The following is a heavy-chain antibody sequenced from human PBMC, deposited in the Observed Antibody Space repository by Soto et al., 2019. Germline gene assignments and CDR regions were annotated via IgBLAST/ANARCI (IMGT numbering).Heavy chain of an antibody. CDR1: GFTFSSYG. D-gene: IGHD6-19*01. CDR2: ISYDGSNK. CDR3: AKEMGSGWSPYFDY. Sequence: QVQLVESGGGVVQPGRSLRLSCAASGFTFSSYGMHWVRQAPGKGLEWVAVISYDGSNKYYADSVKGRFTISRDNSKNTLYLQMNSLRAEDTAVYYCAKEMGSGWSPYFDYWGQGTLVTVSS. J-gene: IGHJ4*02. V-gene: IGHV3-30*18.